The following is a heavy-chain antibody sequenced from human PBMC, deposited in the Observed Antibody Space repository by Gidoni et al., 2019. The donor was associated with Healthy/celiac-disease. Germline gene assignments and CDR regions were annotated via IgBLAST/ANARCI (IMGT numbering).Heavy chain of an antibody. CDR1: GFPFSSYC. Sequence: QVQLVASGGGVVQPGWSLGLSCAASGFPFSSYCIHWVRQAPGKGLEWVAVIWYDGSNKYYADSVKGRFTISRDNSKNTLYLQMNSLRAEDTAVYYCARDKNYYGSGSYYRVRYYGMDVWGQGTTVTVSS. J-gene: IGHJ6*02. CDR2: IWYDGSNK. CDR3: ARDKNYYGSGSYYRVRYYGMDV. V-gene: IGHV3-33*01. D-gene: IGHD3-10*01.